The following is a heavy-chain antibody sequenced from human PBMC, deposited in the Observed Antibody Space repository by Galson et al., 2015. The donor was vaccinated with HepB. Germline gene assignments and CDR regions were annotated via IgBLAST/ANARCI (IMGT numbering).Heavy chain of an antibody. D-gene: IGHD6-13*01. CDR2: IWSNGNNK. J-gene: IGHJ5*02. CDR1: GFTFSSYG. CDR3: ARDIENRIAAAEFDP. V-gene: IGHV3-33*01. Sequence: SLRLSCAASGFTFSSYGMHWVRQAPGKGLEWVAVIWSNGNNKYYADSVKGRFTISRDTSKNTLSLQMNSLGVEDTAVYYCARDIENRIAAAEFDPWGQGTLVTVSS.